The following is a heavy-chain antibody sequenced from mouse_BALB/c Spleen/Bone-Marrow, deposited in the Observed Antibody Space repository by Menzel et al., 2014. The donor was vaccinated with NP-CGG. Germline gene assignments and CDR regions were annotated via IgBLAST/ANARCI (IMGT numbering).Heavy chain of an antibody. CDR3: ARSGSSSGYFDY. V-gene: IGHV5-17*02. CDR1: GFTFSSFA. CDR2: ISSGSSTI. D-gene: IGHD1-1*01. Sequence: EVQLVESGGGLVQPGGSRKLSCAASGFTFSSFAMHWVHQAPEKGLEWVAYISSGSSTIYYADTVMGRFTISRDNPKNTLFLQMTSLRSEDTAMYYCARSGSSSGYFDYWGQGTALTVPS. J-gene: IGHJ2*01.